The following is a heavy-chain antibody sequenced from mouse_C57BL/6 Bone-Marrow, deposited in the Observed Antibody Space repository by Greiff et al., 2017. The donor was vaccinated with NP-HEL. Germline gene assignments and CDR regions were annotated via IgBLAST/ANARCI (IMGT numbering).Heavy chain of an antibody. CDR3: ARYGWLLAWFAY. CDR1: GYAFSSSW. J-gene: IGHJ3*01. V-gene: IGHV1-82*01. Sequence: QVQLKQSGPELVKPGASVKISCKASGYAFSSSWMNWVKQRPGKGLEWIGRIYPGDGDTNYNGKFKGKATLTADKSSSTAYMQLSSLTSEDSAVYFCARYGWLLAWFAYWGQGTLVTVSA. CDR2: IYPGDGDT. D-gene: IGHD2-3*01.